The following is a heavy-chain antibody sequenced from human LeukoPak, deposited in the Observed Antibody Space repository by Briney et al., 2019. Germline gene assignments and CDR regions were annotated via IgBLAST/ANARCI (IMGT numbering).Heavy chain of an antibody. D-gene: IGHD2-2*01. CDR2: ICASGGST. CDR1: GFTFSSYA. CDR3: AKDQYQLLLLFDY. Sequence: GGSLRLSCAASGFTFSSYAMNWVRQTPGKGLEWVSAICASGGSTYYADSVKGRFTISRDNSKNTLYLQMNSLRAEDTAVYFCAKDQYQLLLLFDYWGQGTLVTVSS. V-gene: IGHV3-23*01. J-gene: IGHJ4*02.